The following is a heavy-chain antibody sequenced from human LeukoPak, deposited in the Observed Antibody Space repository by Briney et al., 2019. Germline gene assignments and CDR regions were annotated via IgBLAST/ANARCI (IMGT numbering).Heavy chain of an antibody. V-gene: IGHV3-7*01. CDR3: ARDTVGASYY. D-gene: IGHD1-26*01. J-gene: IGHJ4*02. Sequence: PGGSLRLPCAASGFTFSSFWMSWLRQAPGKGLEWVANINQDGSERYYVDSVKGRFTISRDNAKNSLYLQMNSLRAEDTAVYYCARDTVGASYYWGQGTLVTVSS. CDR2: INQDGSER. CDR1: GFTFSSFW.